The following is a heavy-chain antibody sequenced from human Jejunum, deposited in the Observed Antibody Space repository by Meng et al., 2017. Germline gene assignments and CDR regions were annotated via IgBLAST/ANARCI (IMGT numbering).Heavy chain of an antibody. J-gene: IGHJ4*02. Sequence: GHLVEPGGGLVKPGGSLRLSCAASGFTFSSHKMYWVRQAPGKGLEWVAVTSSDGNTNYYADSVKGRFTISRDNSKNTMFLQMNSLRGDDTAVYYCVRGSIDWYLDYWGQGTLVTVSS. CDR1: GFTFSSHK. CDR2: TSSDGNTN. CDR3: VRGSIDWYLDY. V-gene: IGHV3-30*01. D-gene: IGHD3-9*01.